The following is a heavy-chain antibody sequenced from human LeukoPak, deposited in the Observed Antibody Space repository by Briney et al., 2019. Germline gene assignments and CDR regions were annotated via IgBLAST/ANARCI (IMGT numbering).Heavy chain of an antibody. Sequence: GGSLRLSCAASGFTFSSYWMHWVRQAPGKGLVWVSRINTDGSSTSYADSVKGRFTISRDNSKNTLYLQMNSLRAEDTAVYYCAKASDSGVVVPAAVFDYWGQGTLVTVSS. CDR3: AKASDSGVVVPAAVFDY. D-gene: IGHD2-2*01. CDR1: GFTFSSYW. V-gene: IGHV3-74*01. J-gene: IGHJ4*02. CDR2: INTDGSST.